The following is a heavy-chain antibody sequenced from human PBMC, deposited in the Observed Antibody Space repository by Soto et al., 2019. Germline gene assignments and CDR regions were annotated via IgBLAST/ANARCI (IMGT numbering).Heavy chain of an antibody. CDR3: TRSKRYLGHLDY. D-gene: IGHD2-2*02. Sequence: SPTLSLTCTISWDSSFSNCAVCHSIRQSPSRGLEWQGRTYHRSKWYNDYTVSVKSRITINPDTSKNQFSLQLNSVTPEDSSLYNSTRSKRYLGHLDYWGQGTQVTGSS. J-gene: IGHJ4*01. CDR2: TYHRSKWYN. V-gene: IGHV6-1*01. CDR1: WDSSFSNCAV.